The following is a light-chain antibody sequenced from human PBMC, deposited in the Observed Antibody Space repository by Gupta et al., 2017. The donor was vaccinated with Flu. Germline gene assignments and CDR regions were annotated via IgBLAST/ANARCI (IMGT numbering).Light chain of an antibody. V-gene: IGKV1-39*01. CDR1: QSISSY. Sequence: GDRVTITCRASQSISSYLDWYQQKPGKAPKLLIFAASSLQSGVPSRFSGSGSGTDFTLTISSLQPDDFATYYCLQSNTTPWTFGQGTNVDI. CDR3: LQSNTTPWT. J-gene: IGKJ1*01. CDR2: AAS.